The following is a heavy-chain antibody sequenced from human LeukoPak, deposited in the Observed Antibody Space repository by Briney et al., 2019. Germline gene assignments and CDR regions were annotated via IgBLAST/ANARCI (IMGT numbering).Heavy chain of an antibody. D-gene: IGHD3-22*01. CDR2: ISWNSGSI. Sequence: GRSLRLSCADSGFTFDDYAMHWVRQAPGKGLEWVSGISWNSGSIGYADSVKGRFTISRDNAKTSLYLQMNSLRAEDTALYYCAKDIGADYYDRSGYYSYGMDVWGQGTTVTVSS. J-gene: IGHJ6*02. CDR1: GFTFDDYA. CDR3: AKDIGADYYDRSGYYSYGMDV. V-gene: IGHV3-9*01.